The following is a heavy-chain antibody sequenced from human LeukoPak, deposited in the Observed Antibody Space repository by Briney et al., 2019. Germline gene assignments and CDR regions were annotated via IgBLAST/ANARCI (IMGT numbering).Heavy chain of an antibody. CDR2: ISSSGSTI. D-gene: IGHD5-12*01. J-gene: IGHJ4*02. V-gene: IGHV3-48*03. CDR1: GFTFSSYE. CDR3: AKSESVATIWSAFDM. Sequence: GGSLRLSCAASGFTFSSYEMNWVRQAPGKGLEWVSYISSSGSTIYYADSVKGRFTISRDSSKNTLSLQMNNLRADDTAKYYCAKSESVATIWSAFDMWGQGTLVTVSS.